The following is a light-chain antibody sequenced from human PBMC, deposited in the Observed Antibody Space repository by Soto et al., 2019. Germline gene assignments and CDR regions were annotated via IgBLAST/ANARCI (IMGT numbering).Light chain of an antibody. CDR2: GAS. CDR1: QSVSSN. CDR3: QHYNNWPALYT. J-gene: IGKJ2*01. Sequence: EIVMTQSPATLSVSPGERATLSCRASQSVSSNLAWFQQKPGQTPRLLIYGASTRATGIPARFSGSGSGTEFTLTISSLQSEDSAVYYCQHYNNWPALYTFGQGTKLEIK. V-gene: IGKV3-15*01.